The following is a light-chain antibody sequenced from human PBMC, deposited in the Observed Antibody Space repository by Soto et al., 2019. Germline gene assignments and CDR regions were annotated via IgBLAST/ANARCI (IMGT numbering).Light chain of an antibody. CDR1: QTVAIS. CDR3: QQHGCSRGT. Sequence: ITQPPSTLRASPRERATLPCRASQTVAISLAWFQQKPRQAPSLLLYGASTRATGIPARSSGSGSGTEFTLTLTSLQPEDFAVYYCQQHGCSRGTFGQGTKVDIK. CDR2: GAS. V-gene: IGKV3-15*01. J-gene: IGKJ1*01.